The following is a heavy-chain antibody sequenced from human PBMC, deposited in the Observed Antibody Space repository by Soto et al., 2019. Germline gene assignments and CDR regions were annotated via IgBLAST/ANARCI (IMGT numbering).Heavy chain of an antibody. J-gene: IGHJ5*02. CDR2: IYHSGST. D-gene: IGHD4-17*01. V-gene: IGHV4-30-2*01. CDR3: ARGGSGYGDDFDNWFDP. Sequence: SETLSLTCAVSGGSISSGGYSWSWIRQPPGKGLEWIGYIYHSGSTYYNPSLKSRVTISVDRSKNQFSLKLSSVTAADTAVYYCARGGSGYGDDFDNWFDPWGQGTLVTVSS. CDR1: GGSISSGGYS.